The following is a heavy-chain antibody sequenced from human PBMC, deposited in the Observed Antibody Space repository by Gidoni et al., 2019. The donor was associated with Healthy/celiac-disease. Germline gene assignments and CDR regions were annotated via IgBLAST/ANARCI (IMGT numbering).Heavy chain of an antibody. CDR1: GYTFTSYY. D-gene: IGHD1-7*01. CDR2: INPSGGST. CDR3: ARDKETGTTRGDHYYYGMDV. V-gene: IGHV1-46*01. Sequence: QVQLVQSGAEVKKPGASVKVSCKASGYTFTSYYMHWVRQAPGQGLEWMGIINPSGGSTSYAQKFQCRVTMTRDTSTSTVYMELSSLRSEDTAVYYCARDKETGTTRGDHYYYGMDVWGQGTTVTVSS. J-gene: IGHJ6*02.